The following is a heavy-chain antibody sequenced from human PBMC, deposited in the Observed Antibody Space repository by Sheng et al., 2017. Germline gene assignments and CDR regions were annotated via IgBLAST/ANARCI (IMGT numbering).Heavy chain of an antibody. J-gene: IGHJ4*02. V-gene: IGHV4-34*01. CDR1: GGSFSGYY. CDR3: ARYQGSGWYDRIIDY. CDR2: INHSGST. Sequence: QVQLQQWGAGLLKPSETLSLTCAVYGGSFSGYYWSWIRQPPGKGLEWIGEINHSGSTNYNPSLKSRVTISVDTSKNQFSLKLSSVTAADTAVYYCARYQGSGWYDRIIDYWGQGTLVTVSS. D-gene: IGHD6-19*01.